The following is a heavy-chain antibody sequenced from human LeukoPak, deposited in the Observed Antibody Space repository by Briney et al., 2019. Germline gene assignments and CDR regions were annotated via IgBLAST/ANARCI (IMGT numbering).Heavy chain of an antibody. CDR3: ARDLSVRYYDSSGYAFDI. CDR1: GFTFSSYG. Sequence: GGSLRLSCAASGFTFSSYGMSWVRQTPGKELEWVAIISYDGTNKYYADSVKGRFTISRDNSKNTLYLQMNSLRAEDTAVYYCARDLSVRYYDSSGYAFDIWGQGTMVTVSS. V-gene: IGHV3-30*03. D-gene: IGHD3-22*01. CDR2: ISYDGTNK. J-gene: IGHJ3*02.